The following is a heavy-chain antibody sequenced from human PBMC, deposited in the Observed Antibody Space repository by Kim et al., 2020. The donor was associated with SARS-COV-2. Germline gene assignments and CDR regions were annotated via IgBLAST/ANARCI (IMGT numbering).Heavy chain of an antibody. D-gene: IGHD3-22*01. J-gene: IGHJ4*02. V-gene: IGHV3-74*01. Sequence: KGRINISRDNAKKTLYLQMNSLRAEDTAVYYCARNYYDSRGYYSLHYFDCWGQGTLVTVSS. CDR3: ARNYYDSRGYYSLHYFDC.